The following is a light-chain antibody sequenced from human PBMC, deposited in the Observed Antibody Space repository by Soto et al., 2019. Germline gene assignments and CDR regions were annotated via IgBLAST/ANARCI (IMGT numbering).Light chain of an antibody. J-gene: IGKJ1*01. CDR1: QSVSSY. V-gene: IGKV3-11*01. Sequence: EIVLTQSPATLSLSPGERATLSCRASQSVSSYLAWYQQKPDQAPRLLIYDASNRATGIPARFSGSGSGTDFSLTNSSLEPEDFAVYYCQQRSNWCTFGQGTKVEIK. CDR3: QQRSNWCT. CDR2: DAS.